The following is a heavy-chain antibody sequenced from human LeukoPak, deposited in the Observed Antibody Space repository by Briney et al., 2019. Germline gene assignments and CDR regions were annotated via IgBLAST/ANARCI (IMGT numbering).Heavy chain of an antibody. CDR2: ISYDGSNK. CDR3: AKAEDGSGALGFDP. CDR1: GFTFSSYG. D-gene: IGHD3-10*01. J-gene: IGHJ5*02. Sequence: PGRSLRLSCAASGFTFSSYGMHWVRHAPGKGLEWVAVISYDGSNKYYTDSVKGRFTISRDNSKNTLYLQMNSLRAEDTAVYYCAKAEDGSGALGFDPWGQGSLVTVSS. V-gene: IGHV3-30*18.